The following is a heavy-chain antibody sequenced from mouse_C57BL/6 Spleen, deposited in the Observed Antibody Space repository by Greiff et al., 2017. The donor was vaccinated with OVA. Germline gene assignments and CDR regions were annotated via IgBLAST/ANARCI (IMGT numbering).Heavy chain of an antibody. CDR1: GYTFTGYW. D-gene: IGHD1-1*01. V-gene: IGHV1-9*01. Sequence: AQLQQSGAELLKPGASVKLSCKATGYTFTGYWIEWVKQRPGHGLEWIGEILPGSGSTNYNEKFKGKATLTADTSSNTTYMQLSSLTTEDSAIYYCAKSVSTVVVTGYFDYWGQGTTLTVSS. CDR3: AKSVSTVVVTGYFDY. CDR2: ILPGSGST. J-gene: IGHJ2*01.